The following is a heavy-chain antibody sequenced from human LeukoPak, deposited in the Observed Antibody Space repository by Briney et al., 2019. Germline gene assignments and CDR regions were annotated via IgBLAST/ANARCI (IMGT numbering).Heavy chain of an antibody. D-gene: IGHD3-3*01. CDR2: ISSSGSTI. Sequence: GGSLRLSCAASGFTFSSYAMGWVRQAPGKGLEWVSYISSSGSTIYYADSVKGRFTISRDNAKNSLYLQMNSLRAEDTAVYYCARDNQRITIFGVVTPYFEYWGQGTLVTVSS. V-gene: IGHV3-48*03. CDR1: GFTFSSYA. J-gene: IGHJ4*02. CDR3: ARDNQRITIFGVVTPYFEY.